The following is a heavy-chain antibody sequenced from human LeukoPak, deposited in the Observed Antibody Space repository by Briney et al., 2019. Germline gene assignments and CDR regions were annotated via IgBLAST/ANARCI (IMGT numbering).Heavy chain of an antibody. Sequence: ASVKVSCKPSGYTFTSYGISWVRQAPGQGLEWMGWISAYNGNTNYAQKLQGRVTMTTDTSTSTAYMELRSLRSDDTAVYYSARNKNAMVRGVIIIDAFDIWGQGTMVIVSS. CDR1: GYTFTSYG. J-gene: IGHJ3*02. CDR3: ARNKNAMVRGVIIIDAFDI. V-gene: IGHV1-18*01. CDR2: ISAYNGNT. D-gene: IGHD3-10*01.